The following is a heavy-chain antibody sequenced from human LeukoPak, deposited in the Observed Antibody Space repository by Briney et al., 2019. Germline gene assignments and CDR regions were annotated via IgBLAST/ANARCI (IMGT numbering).Heavy chain of an antibody. V-gene: IGHV4-34*01. CDR3: ARGDKIYPRDGYNFDY. J-gene: IGHJ4*02. Sequence: PSETLSLTCAVFGGSFSGYYWTWIRQPLGKGLEWIGEIIHIGVTNYNPSLKSRVTISVDTSKNQFSLKLSSVTAADTAVYYCARGDKIYPRDGYNFDYWGQGTLVTVSS. D-gene: IGHD5-24*01. CDR1: GGSFSGYY. CDR2: IIHIGVT.